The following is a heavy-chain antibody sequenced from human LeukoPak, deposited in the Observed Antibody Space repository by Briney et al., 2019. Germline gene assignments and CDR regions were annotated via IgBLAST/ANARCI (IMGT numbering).Heavy chain of an antibody. D-gene: IGHD3-10*01. CDR3: ARVPYYYGPGSYYHKYYFDY. CDR2: IKQDGSEK. J-gene: IGHJ4*02. V-gene: IGHV3-7*01. CDR1: GFTFSSYW. Sequence: PGGSLRLSCAASGFTFSSYWMSWVRQAPGKGLEWVANIKQDGSEKYYVDSVKGRFTISRDNAKNSLYLQMNSLRAEDTAVYYCARVPYYYGPGSYYHKYYFDYWGQGTLVTVSS.